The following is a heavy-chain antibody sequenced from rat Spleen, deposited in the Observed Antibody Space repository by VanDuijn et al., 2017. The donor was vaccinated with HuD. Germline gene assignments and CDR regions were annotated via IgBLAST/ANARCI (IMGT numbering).Heavy chain of an antibody. D-gene: IGHD1-5*01. CDR3: ARGGGTKDY. V-gene: IGHV5-29*01. Sequence: EVQLVESDGGLVQPGRSLKLSCAASGFTFSDYYMAWVRQAPTKGLEWVATISYDGSSTYYRDSVKGRFTISRDNAKSTLYLQMDSLRSEDTATYYCARGGGTKDYWGQGVMVTVSS. J-gene: IGHJ2*01. CDR1: GFTFSDYY. CDR2: ISYDGSST.